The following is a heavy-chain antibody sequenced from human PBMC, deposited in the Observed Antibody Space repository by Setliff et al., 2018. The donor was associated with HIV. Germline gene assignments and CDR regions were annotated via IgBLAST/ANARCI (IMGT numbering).Heavy chain of an antibody. D-gene: IGHD3-3*01. CDR2: IWYDASKK. V-gene: IGHV3-33*06. Sequence: GGSLRLSCAASGFTFSSYAMSWVRQAPGKGLEWVALIWYDASKKEYAESVKGRFNILRDDSKKTVDLQMNSLRADDTAVYYCVKDVVKFWSGSGALDFWGPGTLVTVSS. J-gene: IGHJ4*02. CDR3: VKDVVKFWSGSGALDF. CDR1: GFTFSSYA.